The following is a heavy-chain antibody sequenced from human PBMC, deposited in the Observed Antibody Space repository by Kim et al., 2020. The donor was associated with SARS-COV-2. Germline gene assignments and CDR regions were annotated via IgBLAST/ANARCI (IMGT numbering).Heavy chain of an antibody. V-gene: IGHV3-21*01. D-gene: IGHD6-13*01. CDR3: ASLAAAGTRYYYYGMDV. Sequence: SVKGRFTISRDNAKNSLYLQMNSLRAEDTAVYYCASLAAAGTRYYYYGMDVWGQGTTVTVSS. J-gene: IGHJ6*02.